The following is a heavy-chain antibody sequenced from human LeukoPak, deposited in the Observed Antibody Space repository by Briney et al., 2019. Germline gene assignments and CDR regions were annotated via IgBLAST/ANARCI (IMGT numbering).Heavy chain of an antibody. CDR2: INHSGST. CDR1: GGSFSGYY. D-gene: IGHD6-6*01. Sequence: PSETLSLTCAVYGGSFSGYYWSWIRQPPGKGLEWIGEINHSGSTNYNPSLKSRVTISVDTSKNQFSLKLSSVTAADTAVYYCARGGSSPFNYYYYYMDVWGKGTTVTVSS. J-gene: IGHJ6*03. V-gene: IGHV4-34*01. CDR3: ARGGSSPFNYYYYYMDV.